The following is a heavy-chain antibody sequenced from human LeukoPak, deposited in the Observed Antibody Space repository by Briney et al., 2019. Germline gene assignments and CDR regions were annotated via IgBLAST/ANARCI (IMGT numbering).Heavy chain of an antibody. D-gene: IGHD5-18*01. V-gene: IGHV4-59*01. J-gene: IGHJ4*02. Sequence: PSETLSLTCTVSGGSISSYYWSWIRQPPGRGLEWIGHTYYSGSTNYNPSLKSRVTISVDTSKNQFSLKLSSVIAADTAVYYCARGYSYGFDYWGQGTLVTVSS. CDR1: GGSISSYY. CDR3: ARGYSYGFDY. CDR2: TYYSGST.